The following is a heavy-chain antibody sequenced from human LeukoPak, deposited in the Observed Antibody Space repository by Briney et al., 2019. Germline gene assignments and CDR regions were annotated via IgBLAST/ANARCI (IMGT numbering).Heavy chain of an antibody. Sequence: GGSLRLSCAASGFIFSKVWMSWVRRAPGKGLERISHIKSKTDGGKADYAAPVKGRFTISRDDSKNTLDLQMDSLTTEDTAVYYCATEVGVRSLATRPFYYSYYMDVWGKGTTVTVSS. D-gene: IGHD6-6*01. CDR1: GFIFSKVW. CDR3: ATEVGVRSLATRPFYYSYYMDV. V-gene: IGHV3-15*01. J-gene: IGHJ6*03. CDR2: IKSKTDGGKA.